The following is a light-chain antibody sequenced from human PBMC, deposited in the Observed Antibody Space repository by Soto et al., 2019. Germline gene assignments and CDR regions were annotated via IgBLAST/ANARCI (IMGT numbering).Light chain of an antibody. V-gene: IGKV3-15*01. Sequence: EIVMTQSPATLSVAPGERVTFSCRASQGVSRKLAWYQHKPGQAPRLLISGAFTGATGIPARFSGSGSGTEFTLTISSLQSEDCAIYYCQQYYTWPITFGGGTKVEIK. CDR1: QGVSRK. J-gene: IGKJ4*01. CDR3: QQYYTWPIT. CDR2: GAF.